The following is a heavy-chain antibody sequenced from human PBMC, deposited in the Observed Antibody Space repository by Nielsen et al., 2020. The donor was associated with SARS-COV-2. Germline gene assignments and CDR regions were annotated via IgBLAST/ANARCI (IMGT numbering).Heavy chain of an antibody. CDR2: ISAYNGNT. V-gene: IGHV1-18*01. J-gene: IGHJ5*02. D-gene: IGHD3-3*01. CDR3: ARDPASYYDFWSGYYAGFDP. Sequence: WVRQAPGQGLEWMGWISAYNGNTNYAQKLQGRVTMTTDTSTSTAYMELRSLRSEDTAVYYCARDPASYYDFWSGYYAGFDPWGQGTLVTVSS.